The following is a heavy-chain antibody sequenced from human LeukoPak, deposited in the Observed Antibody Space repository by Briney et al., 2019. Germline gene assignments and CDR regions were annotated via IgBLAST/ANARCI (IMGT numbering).Heavy chain of an antibody. V-gene: IGHV3-33*01. CDR1: GFTFSSYG. CDR2: IWYDGSNK. CDR3: AGGQWLHDFYGMDV. Sequence: GRSLRLSCAASGFTFSSYGMHWVRQAPGKGLEWVAVIWYDGSNKYYADSVKGRFTISRDNSKNTLYLQMNSLRAEDTAVYYCAGGQWLHDFYGMDVWGQGTTVTVSS. J-gene: IGHJ6*02. D-gene: IGHD3-22*01.